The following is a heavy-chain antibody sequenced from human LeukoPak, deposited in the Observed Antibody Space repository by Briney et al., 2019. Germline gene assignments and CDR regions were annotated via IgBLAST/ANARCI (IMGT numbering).Heavy chain of an antibody. CDR1: GGSFSDFY. D-gene: IGHD2-8*02. V-gene: IGHV4-34*01. CDR3: ARIRCGHTGDICYNH. Sequence: SETLSLTCAVFGGSFSDFYWSWIRQSPGKGLEWIGEVSPGGYIKYNPSLKSRVTISVDTSESQLSLRLSSVTAADTAMYYCARIRCGHTGDICYNHWAQGTLVTVSS. CDR2: VSPGGYI. J-gene: IGHJ5*02.